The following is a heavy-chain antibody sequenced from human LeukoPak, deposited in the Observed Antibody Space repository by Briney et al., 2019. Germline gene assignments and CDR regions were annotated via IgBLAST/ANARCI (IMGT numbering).Heavy chain of an antibody. D-gene: IGHD3-16*01. J-gene: IGHJ4*02. Sequence: GGSLRLSCTVSGFTVSSNSMSWVRQAPGKGLEWVSFIYSAGSTHYSDSVKGRFTISIDNSKNTLYLQMNSLRAEDTAVYYCARRAGAYTHPYDYWGQGTLVTVS. CDR3: ARRAGAYTHPYDY. V-gene: IGHV3-53*05. CDR1: GFTVSSNS. CDR2: IYSAGST.